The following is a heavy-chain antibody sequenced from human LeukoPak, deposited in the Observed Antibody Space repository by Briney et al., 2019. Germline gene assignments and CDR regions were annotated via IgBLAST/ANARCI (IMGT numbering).Heavy chain of an antibody. Sequence: PGGSLRLSCAASGFTFSSYAMSWVRQAPGRGLEWVSAISGSGISTYYADSVKGRFTISRDSSKNTLYLQMNSLRAEDTAVYYCAKDSTFDFDTFDIWGQGTMIPVSS. J-gene: IGHJ3*02. CDR1: GFTFSSYA. CDR2: ISGSGIST. V-gene: IGHV3-23*01. D-gene: IGHD2/OR15-2a*01. CDR3: AKDSTFDFDTFDI.